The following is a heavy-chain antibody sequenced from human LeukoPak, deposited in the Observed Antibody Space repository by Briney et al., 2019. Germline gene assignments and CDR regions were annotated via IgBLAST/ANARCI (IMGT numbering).Heavy chain of an antibody. D-gene: IGHD3-22*01. CDR1: GFTFSNYG. CDR2: ISYDGRDQ. V-gene: IGHV3-30*03. CDR3: ARSGYDSSGYYDY. Sequence: GGSLRLSCVASGFTFSNYGMNWVRQAPGKGPEWVAVISYDGRDQYYADSVKGRFTISRDNSKNTLFLQMNSLRGEDTAVYYCARSGYDSSGYYDYWGQGTLVTVSS. J-gene: IGHJ4*02.